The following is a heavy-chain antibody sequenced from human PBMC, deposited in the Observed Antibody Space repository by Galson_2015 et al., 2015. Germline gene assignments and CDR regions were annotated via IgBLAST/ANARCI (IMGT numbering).Heavy chain of an antibody. CDR1: GFTFSNSW. CDR3: ARDSDGYLDY. D-gene: IGHD4-17*01. J-gene: IGHJ4*02. Sequence: SLRLSCAASGFTFSNSWMAWVRQAPRKGLERVANIRQDGNAKNYVDSLKGRFTISRDNAKNSLYLQMNSLTVEDTAVYFCARDSDGYLDYWGQGTLDTVSS. V-gene: IGHV3-7*01. CDR2: IRQDGNAK.